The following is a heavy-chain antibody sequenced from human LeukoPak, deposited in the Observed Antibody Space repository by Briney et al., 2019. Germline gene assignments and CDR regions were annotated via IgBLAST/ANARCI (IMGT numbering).Heavy chain of an antibody. D-gene: IGHD3-16*01. V-gene: IGHV4-39*01. Sequence: SETLSLTCTVSGGSISSSSYYWGWIRQPPGKGLEWIGSIYYSGSTYYNPSLKSRVTISVDTSKNQSSLKLSSVTAADTAVYYCASLCGPLGDNWLDPWGQGTLVTVSS. CDR3: ASLCGPLGDNWLDP. J-gene: IGHJ5*02. CDR1: GGSISSSSYY. CDR2: IYYSGST.